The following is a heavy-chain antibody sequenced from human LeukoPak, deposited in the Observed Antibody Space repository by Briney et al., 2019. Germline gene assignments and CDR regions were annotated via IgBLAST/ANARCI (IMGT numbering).Heavy chain of an antibody. V-gene: IGHV3-43*02. Sequence: GGSLRLSCAASGFTFDDFAMHWVRQAPGKGLEWVSLISGDGGSTYYADSVKGRFTTSRDNSKNSLYLQMNSLRTEDTALYFCAKPGGGVTYYYYGLEVWGQGTTVTVSS. J-gene: IGHJ6*02. CDR2: ISGDGGST. CDR1: GFTFDDFA. CDR3: AKPGGGVTYYYYGLEV. D-gene: IGHD5-18*01.